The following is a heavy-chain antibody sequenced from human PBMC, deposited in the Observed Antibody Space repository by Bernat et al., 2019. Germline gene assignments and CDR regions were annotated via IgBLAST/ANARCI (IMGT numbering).Heavy chain of an antibody. CDR2: IYCSGST. CDR1: GGSISSSSYY. V-gene: IGHV4-39*01. CDR3: ARGEGYGDLVLDY. J-gene: IGHJ4*02. D-gene: IGHD4-17*01. Sequence: QLQLQESGPGLVKPSETLSLTCTVSGGSISSSSYYWGWIRQPPGKGLEWIGSIYCSGSTYYNPSLKSRVTISVDTSKNQFSLKLSSVTAADTAVYYCARGEGYGDLVLDYWGQGTLVTVSS.